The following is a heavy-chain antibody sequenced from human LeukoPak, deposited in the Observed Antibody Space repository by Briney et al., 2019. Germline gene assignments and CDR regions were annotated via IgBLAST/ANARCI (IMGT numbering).Heavy chain of an antibody. Sequence: SQTLSLTCNVSGDSVTSYYWSLIRQPPGKGLEWIGYIYYSGITNYNSSLKSRVTISVDTSKNQFSLKLSSVTPADTAVYYCAPYLYCSSTSCYWGALDTWGQGSLVTVSS. J-gene: IGHJ5*02. CDR2: IYYSGIT. CDR1: GDSVTSYY. V-gene: IGHV4-59*02. D-gene: IGHD2-2*01. CDR3: APYLYCSSTSCYWGALDT.